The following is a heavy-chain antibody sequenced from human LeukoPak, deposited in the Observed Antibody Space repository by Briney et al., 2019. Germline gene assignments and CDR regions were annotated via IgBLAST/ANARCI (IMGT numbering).Heavy chain of an antibody. CDR1: GGAISSRSYY. CDR3: ARVSRGNSVGGDY. J-gene: IGHJ4*02. D-gene: IGHD4-23*01. Sequence: PSETLSLTCIVSGGAISSRSYYWGWIRQPPGKGLEWIGSIDYSGSTYYNPSLKSRVTISVDTSKNQFSLKLSSVTAADTAMYYCARVSRGNSVGGDYWGQGTLVTVSS. V-gene: IGHV4-39*07. CDR2: IDYSGST.